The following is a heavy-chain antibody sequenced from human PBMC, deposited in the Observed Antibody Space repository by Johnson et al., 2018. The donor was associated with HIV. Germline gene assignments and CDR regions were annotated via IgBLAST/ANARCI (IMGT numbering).Heavy chain of an antibody. CDR1: GFTFRSYA. D-gene: IGHD7-27*01. CDR2: ISYDGTNK. CDR3: ARVKSYGNWGSRKGGRESRAAFDI. V-gene: IGHV3-30-3*01. J-gene: IGHJ3*02. Sequence: QVHLVESGGGVVQPGRSLRLSCAASGFTFRSYAIHWVRQAPGKGLEWVAVISYDGTNKYSADSVKGRFTISRDNAKNSLYLQMNSLRAEDTAVYYCARVKSYGNWGSRKGGRESRAAFDIWGQGTMVTVSS.